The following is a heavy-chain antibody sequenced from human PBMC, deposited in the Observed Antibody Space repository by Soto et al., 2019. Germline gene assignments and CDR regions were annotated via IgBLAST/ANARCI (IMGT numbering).Heavy chain of an antibody. Sequence: GGSLRLSCAASGFTFSSYAMSWVRQAPGKGLEWVSAISGSGGSTYYADSVKGRFTISRDNSKNTLYLQMNSLRAEDTAVYYCAKAIGVTIFGVAEYYYGMDVWGQGTTVTVSX. CDR1: GFTFSSYA. CDR3: AKAIGVTIFGVAEYYYGMDV. D-gene: IGHD3-3*01. J-gene: IGHJ6*02. CDR2: ISGSGGST. V-gene: IGHV3-23*01.